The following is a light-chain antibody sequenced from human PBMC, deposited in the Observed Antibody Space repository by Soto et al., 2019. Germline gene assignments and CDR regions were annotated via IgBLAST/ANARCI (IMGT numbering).Light chain of an antibody. V-gene: IGKV1-39*01. Sequence: DIQMTQSPSSLAASVGDRVTITCRASQSISSYLNWYQQKPGKAPKLMIYAASSLQSGVPSRFSGSGSGTEFTLTISSLQTEDFATYYCPQSYSTLMTCGQGTKVEIK. CDR2: AAS. CDR3: PQSYSTLMT. CDR1: QSISSY. J-gene: IGKJ1*01.